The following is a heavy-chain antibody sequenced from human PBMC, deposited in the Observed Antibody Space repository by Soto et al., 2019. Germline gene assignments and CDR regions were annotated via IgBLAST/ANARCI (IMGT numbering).Heavy chain of an antibody. CDR2: MSYDGRNK. V-gene: IGHV3-30*18. CDR1: GFTFSSFG. J-gene: IGHJ4*02. Sequence: GGSLRLSCVGSGFTFSSFGMHWVRLAPGKGLQWVAAMSYDGRNKYHADSVKGRFTISRDDSKNALYLQMNSLRPDDTAVYYCAKGSSSSPLTPFDCWGQGTLVTVSS. CDR3: AKGSSSSPLTPFDC. D-gene: IGHD6-13*01.